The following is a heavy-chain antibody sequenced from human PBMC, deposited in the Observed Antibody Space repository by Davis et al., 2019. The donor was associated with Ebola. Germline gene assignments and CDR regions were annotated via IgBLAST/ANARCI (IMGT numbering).Heavy chain of an antibody. CDR3: TRGNLGGDY. V-gene: IGHV3-48*02. D-gene: IGHD4-23*01. J-gene: IGHJ4*02. Sequence: PGGSLRLSCAASGFTFSTAWMSWVRQAPGKGPEWLSYITTSSNTIYYADSVKGRFTISRDNANNLLYLQMNSLRDDDTAVYYCTRGNLGGDYWGQGTLVTVSS. CDR2: ITTSSNTI. CDR1: GFTFSTAW.